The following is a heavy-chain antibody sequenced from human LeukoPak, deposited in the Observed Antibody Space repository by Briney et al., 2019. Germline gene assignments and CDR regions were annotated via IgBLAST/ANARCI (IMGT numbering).Heavy chain of an antibody. CDR2: IYHSGST. V-gene: IGHV4-4*02. CDR1: GGSISSSNW. D-gene: IGHD3-9*01. J-gene: IGHJ4*02. CDR3: ARKPYYDILTGGYYFDY. Sequence: SETLSLTCAVSGGSISSSNWWSWVRQPPGKGLEWIGEIYHSGSTNYNPSLKSRVTISVDTSKNQFSLKLSSVTAADTAVYYCARKPYYDILTGGYYFDYWGQGTLVTVSS.